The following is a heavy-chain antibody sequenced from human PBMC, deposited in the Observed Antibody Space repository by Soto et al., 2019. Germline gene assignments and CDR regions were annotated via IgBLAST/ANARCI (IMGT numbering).Heavy chain of an antibody. V-gene: IGHV3-23*01. D-gene: IGHD2-15*01. CDR1: GFTFSSYA. CDR3: AKGSAFYCSGGSCYSDY. Sequence: PGGSLRLSCAASGFTFSSYAMSWVRQAPGKGLEWVSTIGGSGESTYYADSVKGRFTFSRDNSKNTLHLQMNSLRAEDAAVYYCAKGSAFYCSGGSCYSDYWGQGTVVTVSS. J-gene: IGHJ4*02. CDR2: IGGSGEST.